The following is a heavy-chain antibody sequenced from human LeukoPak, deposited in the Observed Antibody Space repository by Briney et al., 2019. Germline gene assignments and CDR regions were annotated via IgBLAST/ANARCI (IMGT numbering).Heavy chain of an antibody. Sequence: GASVKVSWKASGYTFTSYDINWVRQAAGQGLEWMGWMNPNSGKTGYAQKFQGRATITRNTSISTAYMEVSRLRSEDTAVYYCARGGEYSSSAGYFQHWGQGTLVTVSS. CDR3: ARGGEYSSSAGYFQH. CDR2: MNPNSGKT. D-gene: IGHD6-6*01. CDR1: GYTFTSYD. J-gene: IGHJ1*01. V-gene: IGHV1-8*03.